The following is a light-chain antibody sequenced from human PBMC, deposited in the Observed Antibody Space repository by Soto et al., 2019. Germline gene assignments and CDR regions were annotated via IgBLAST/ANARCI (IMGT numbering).Light chain of an antibody. CDR3: QEYNTYSWT. CDR1: QSIDIW. V-gene: IGKV1-5*01. J-gene: IGKJ1*01. Sequence: DIQMTQSPATLSASVGDRVTITCRASQSIDIWLAWYQQKPGKAPKLLIYDVSNVDSGVPSRFSGSGSGTEFTLTISNLQPDDFATYYCQEYNTYSWTFGQGTKVDIK. CDR2: DVS.